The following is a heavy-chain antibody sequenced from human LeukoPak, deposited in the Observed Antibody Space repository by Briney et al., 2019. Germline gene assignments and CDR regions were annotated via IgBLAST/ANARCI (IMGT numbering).Heavy chain of an antibody. V-gene: IGHV1-2*02. Sequence: ASVKVSCKTSGYTFTGYYMHWVRQAPGQGLEWMGWINPNSGGTNYAQKFQGRVTMTSDTSISTAYMELSSLRADDTAMYYCARAPMIVVVFPPRLDFWGQGTLVTVSS. D-gene: IGHD3-22*01. J-gene: IGHJ4*02. CDR3: ARAPMIVVVFPPRLDF. CDR2: INPNSGGT. CDR1: GYTFTGYY.